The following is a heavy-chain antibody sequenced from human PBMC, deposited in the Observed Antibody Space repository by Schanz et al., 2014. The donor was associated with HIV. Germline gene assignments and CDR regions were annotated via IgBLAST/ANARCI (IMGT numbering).Heavy chain of an antibody. V-gene: IGHV3-30*18. CDR2: IPYDGRNK. CDR1: GFTFDSFG. J-gene: IGHJ6*02. CDR3: AKDRNYYDSRFLGKGNYYYYYGMDV. Sequence: QVQLAESGGGVVRPGRSLRLSCAASGFTFDSFGMHWVRQAPGKGLGWVAFIPYDGRNKYQAPPEKGRFTVSRDNAKNTVYLQMKSLRVEDTAVYYCAKDRNYYDSRFLGKGNYYYYYGMDVWGQGTTVTVSS. D-gene: IGHD3-22*01.